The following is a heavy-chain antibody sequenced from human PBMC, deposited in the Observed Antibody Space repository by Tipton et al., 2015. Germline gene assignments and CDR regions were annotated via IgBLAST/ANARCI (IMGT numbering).Heavy chain of an antibody. D-gene: IGHD3-3*01. CDR3: ARGRVLTNVFDY. CDR1: GFTFSDYY. J-gene: IGHJ4*02. CDR2: ISGSGSTT. Sequence: SLRLSCAASGFTFSDYYMSWIRQAPGKGLECISYISGSGSTTYYADSVKGRFTISRDNAKNSLYLQMNSLRADDTAVYCCARGRVLTNVFDYWGQGTLVTVSS. V-gene: IGHV3-11*01.